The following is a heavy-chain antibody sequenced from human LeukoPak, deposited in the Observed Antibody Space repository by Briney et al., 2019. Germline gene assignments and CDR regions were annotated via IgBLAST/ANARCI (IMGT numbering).Heavy chain of an antibody. CDR3: ASEVGATDLGY. CDR1: GFTFDEYA. J-gene: IGHJ4*02. Sequence: PGGSLRLSCAASGFTFDEYAMHWVRQAPGKGLEWVSGISYSSGSIGYVDSVKGRFTISRDNAKNSLYLQMNSLRAEDTAVYYCASEVGATDLGYWGQGTLVTVSS. D-gene: IGHD1-26*01. CDR2: ISYSSGSI. V-gene: IGHV3-9*01.